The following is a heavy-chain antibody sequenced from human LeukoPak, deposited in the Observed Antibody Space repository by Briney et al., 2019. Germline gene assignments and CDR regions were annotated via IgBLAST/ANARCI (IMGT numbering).Heavy chain of an antibody. Sequence: GGSLRLSCAASGFTFSDYYMSWIRQAPGKGLEWVSYISSNGSTIYYADSVKGRFTISRDNAKNSLYLQMISLRAEDTAVYYCARGLLVVVTAIGAFDIWGQGTMVTVSS. CDR3: ARGLLVVVTAIGAFDI. CDR2: ISSNGSTI. CDR1: GFTFSDYY. V-gene: IGHV3-11*01. J-gene: IGHJ3*02. D-gene: IGHD2-21*02.